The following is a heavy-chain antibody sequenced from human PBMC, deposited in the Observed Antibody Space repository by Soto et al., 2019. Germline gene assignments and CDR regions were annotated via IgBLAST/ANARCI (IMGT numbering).Heavy chain of an antibody. Sequence: GGSLRLSCAASGFTFSSYGMHWVRQAPGKGLEWVAVIWYDGSNKYYADSVKGRFTISRDNSKNTLYRQMNSLRAEDTAVYYCAREGSGEGKAFDIWGQGTMVTVSS. CDR1: GFTFSSYG. CDR2: IWYDGSNK. D-gene: IGHD7-27*01. CDR3: AREGSGEGKAFDI. V-gene: IGHV3-33*01. J-gene: IGHJ3*02.